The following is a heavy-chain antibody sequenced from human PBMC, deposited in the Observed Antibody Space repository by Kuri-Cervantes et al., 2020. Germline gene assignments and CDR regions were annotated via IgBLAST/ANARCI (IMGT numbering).Heavy chain of an antibody. CDR1: GGSFSGYY. V-gene: IGHV4-34*01. D-gene: IGHD3-10*01. CDR2: INHSGST. J-gene: IGHJ4*02. Sequence: GSLRLSCAVYGGSFSGYYWNWIRQPPGKGLEWIGEINHSGSTNYNPSLKSRVTISVDTSKNQFSLKLSSVTAADTAVYYCARATDGVDYWGQGTLVTVSS. CDR3: ARATDGVDY.